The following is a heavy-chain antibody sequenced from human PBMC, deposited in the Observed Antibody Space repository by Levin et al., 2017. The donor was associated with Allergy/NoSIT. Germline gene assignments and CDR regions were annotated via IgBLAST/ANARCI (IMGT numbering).Heavy chain of an antibody. Sequence: GGSLRLSCAASGFTFSIYTMNWVRQAPGKGLEWISFISTNSAYIYYADSVRGRFTISRNNAKRSLYLQMDSLRDDDTAVYYCARGPEVWGQGTPVTVSS. V-gene: IGHV3-21*01. J-gene: IGHJ4*02. CDR1: GFTFSIYT. CDR2: ISTNSAYI. CDR3: ARGPEV.